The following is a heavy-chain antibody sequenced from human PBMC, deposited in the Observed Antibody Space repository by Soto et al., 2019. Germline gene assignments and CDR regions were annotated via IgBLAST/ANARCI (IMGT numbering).Heavy chain of an antibody. V-gene: IGHV3-66*01. CDR3: AKTIYYYYGMDV. Sequence: EVQLVESGGGLVQPGGSLRLSCAASGFTVSSNYMSWVRQAPGKGLEWVSVIYSGGSTYYADSVKGRFTISRDNSKNTLYLQMNSLRAEDTAVYYCAKTIYYYYGMDVWGQGTTVTVSS. D-gene: IGHD2-21*01. CDR1: GFTVSSNY. J-gene: IGHJ6*02. CDR2: IYSGGST.